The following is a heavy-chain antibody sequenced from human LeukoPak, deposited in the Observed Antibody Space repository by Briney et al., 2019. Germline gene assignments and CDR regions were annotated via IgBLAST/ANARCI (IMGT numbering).Heavy chain of an antibody. D-gene: IGHD5-12*01. CDR2: IYYSGST. J-gene: IGHJ6*02. CDR1: GGSFSGYY. V-gene: IGHV4-59*01. Sequence: SETLSLTCAVYGGSFSGYYWSWIRQPPGKGLEWIGYIYYSGSTNYNPSLKSRVTISVDTSKNQFSLKLSSVTAADTAVYYCARDPTILGDYYYGMDVWGQGTTVTVSS. CDR3: ARDPTILGDYYYGMDV.